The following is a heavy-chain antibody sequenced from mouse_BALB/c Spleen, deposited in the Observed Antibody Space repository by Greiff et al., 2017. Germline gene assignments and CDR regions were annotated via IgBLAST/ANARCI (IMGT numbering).Heavy chain of an antibody. CDR1: GFNIKDTY. Sequence: EVQLQQSGAELVKPGASVKLSCTASGFNIKDTYMHWVKQRPEQGLEWIGRIDPANGNTKYDPKFQGKATLTADKSSSTAYMQLSSLTSENSAVYFCARRRDYDYGGFAYWGQGTLVTVAA. J-gene: IGHJ3*01. D-gene: IGHD2-4*01. CDR2: IDPANGNT. V-gene: IGHV14-3*02. CDR3: ARRRDYDYGGFAY.